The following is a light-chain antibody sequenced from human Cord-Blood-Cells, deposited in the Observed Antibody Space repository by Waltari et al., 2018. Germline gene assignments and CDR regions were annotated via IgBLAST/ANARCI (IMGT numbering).Light chain of an antibody. J-gene: IGLJ1*01. CDR3: NSRDSSGNHYV. Sequence: SSELTQDPAVSVALGQPVRITCHGESLRSYYASWYQQKPGQAPVLVIYGKNNRPSGIPDRFSGSSSGNTASLTITGAQAEDEADYYCNSRDSSGNHYVFGTGTKVTVL. CDR2: GKN. CDR1: SLRSYY. V-gene: IGLV3-19*01.